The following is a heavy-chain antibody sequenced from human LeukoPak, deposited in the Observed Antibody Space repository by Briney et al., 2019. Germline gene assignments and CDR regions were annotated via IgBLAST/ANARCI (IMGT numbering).Heavy chain of an antibody. CDR2: IYYSGST. D-gene: IGHD6-13*01. V-gene: IGHV4-59*01. Sequence: PSETLSLTCTVSGGSISSYYWSWIRQPPGKGLEWIGYIYYSGSTNYNPSLTSRVTISVDTSKNQCSLKLSSLPPPDTAVYYCARSIPAAGIAFDYWGQGTLLTVSS. CDR1: GGSISSYY. J-gene: IGHJ4*02. CDR3: ARSIPAAGIAFDY.